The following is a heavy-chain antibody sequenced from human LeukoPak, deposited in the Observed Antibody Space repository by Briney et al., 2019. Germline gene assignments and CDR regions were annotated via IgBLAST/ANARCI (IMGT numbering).Heavy chain of an antibody. CDR3: ARDANGVLGDY. Sequence: ASVKVSCKASGYTFSSYGISWVRQAPGQGREWMGWISVYSGNTNYAQRFQDRVTMTTDTSTTTAYMELRSPRSDDTAMYYCARDANGVLGDYWGQGTLVTVSS. CDR2: ISVYSGNT. J-gene: IGHJ4*02. D-gene: IGHD2-8*01. V-gene: IGHV1-18*01. CDR1: GYTFSSYG.